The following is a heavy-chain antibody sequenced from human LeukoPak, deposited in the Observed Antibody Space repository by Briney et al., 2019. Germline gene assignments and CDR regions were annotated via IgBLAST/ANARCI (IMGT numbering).Heavy chain of an antibody. CDR1: GFAFSSYE. J-gene: IGHJ4*02. D-gene: IGHD2-8*01. V-gene: IGHV3-48*03. Sequence: GGSLRLSCAASGFAFSSYEMNWVRQAPGKGLEWVSYISSSGSTIYYADSVKGRFTISRDNAKNSLYLQMNSLRAEDTAVYYCAREGDMLDYWGQGTLVTVSS. CDR3: AREGDMLDY. CDR2: ISSSGSTI.